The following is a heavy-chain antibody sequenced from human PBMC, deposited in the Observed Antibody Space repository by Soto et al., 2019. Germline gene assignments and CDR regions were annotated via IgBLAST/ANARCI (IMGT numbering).Heavy chain of an antibody. J-gene: IGHJ2*01. CDR3: FFQAEDGIRDAVSVSAFLLNRSSDL. D-gene: IGHD2-15*01. CDR2: IWYDGSNK. V-gene: IGHV3-33*01. Sequence: KRMEWVAVIWYDGSNKYYADSVKGRFTTSRDNSKNTLYLQMNSLRAEDTAVYYFFFQAEDGIRDAVSVSAFLLNRSSDL.